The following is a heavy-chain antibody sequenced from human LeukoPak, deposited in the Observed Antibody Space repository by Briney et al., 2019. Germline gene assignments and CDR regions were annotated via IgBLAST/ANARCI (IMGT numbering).Heavy chain of an antibody. Sequence: GGSLRLSSVVSEFTFNRCWMNWVRQAPGKGLEWVAHINPDGRDTYYVDSVKGRFTISRDNAQNSMYLQMNSLRVEDTAVYYCTSWGDTTAEYFQRWGQGTLVTVSS. J-gene: IGHJ1*01. D-gene: IGHD2-21*02. CDR3: TSWGDTTAEYFQR. V-gene: IGHV3-7*01. CDR1: EFTFNRCW. CDR2: INPDGRDT.